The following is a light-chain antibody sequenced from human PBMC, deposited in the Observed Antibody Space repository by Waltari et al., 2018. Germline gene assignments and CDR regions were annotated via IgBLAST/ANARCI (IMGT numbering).Light chain of an antibody. CDR3: QAWDSSAFV. J-gene: IGLJ1*01. CDR1: KLGSKY. V-gene: IGLV3-1*01. CDR2: RDD. Sequence: SYEVTQPPSVSVSPRQRATITCSGEKLGSKYVSWYQQKSGQSPVLVIYRDDKRPSGIPGRFPGSNSGNTATLTISGTQPMDEADYYCQAWDSSAFVFGAGTKVTVL.